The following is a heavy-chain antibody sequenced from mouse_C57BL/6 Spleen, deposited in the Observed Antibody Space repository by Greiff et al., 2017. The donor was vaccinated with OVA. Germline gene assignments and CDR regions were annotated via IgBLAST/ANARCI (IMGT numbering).Heavy chain of an antibody. Sequence: VQLQQSGAELMKPGASVKLSCKATGYTFTGYWIEWVKQRPGHGLEWIGAILPGRGSTKYNEKFKGQAPFTADTSSKTAYMQLSSLTTEDSAIYSGASPYGYDAWFAYWGQGTLVTVSA. J-gene: IGHJ3*01. CDR1: GYTFTGYW. V-gene: IGHV1-9*01. CDR3: ASPYGYDAWFAY. D-gene: IGHD2-2*01. CDR2: ILPGRGST.